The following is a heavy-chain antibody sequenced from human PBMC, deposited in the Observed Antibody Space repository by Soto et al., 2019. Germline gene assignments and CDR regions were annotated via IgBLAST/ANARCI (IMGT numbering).Heavy chain of an antibody. CDR1: GFTFSGSW. CDR2: INGDGSGT. CDR3: ARGIFGSGTANDY. V-gene: IGHV3-74*01. J-gene: IGHJ4*02. Sequence: EVQLVESGGGLVQPGGSLRLSCAASGFTFSGSWMHWVRQAPGKGLVWVSRINGDGSGTSYADFVKGRFTISRDDAKNTLFLQMNGLRAEDTAVYYCARGIFGSGTANDYWCQGNLVSVSS. D-gene: IGHD3-10*01.